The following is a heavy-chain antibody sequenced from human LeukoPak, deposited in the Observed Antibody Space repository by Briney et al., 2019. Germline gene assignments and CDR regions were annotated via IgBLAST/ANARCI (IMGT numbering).Heavy chain of an antibody. V-gene: IGHV4-59*08. CDR1: GGSSSSYY. Sequence: SETLSLTCTVSGGSSSSYYWSWLRQPPGKGLEWIGYIYYSGSTNYKPSLKSRVTISVDTSKNQFSLKLSSVTAADTAVYYCAGGMATLIDYWGQGTLVTVSS. J-gene: IGHJ4*02. CDR3: AGGMATLIDY. D-gene: IGHD5-24*01. CDR2: IYYSGST.